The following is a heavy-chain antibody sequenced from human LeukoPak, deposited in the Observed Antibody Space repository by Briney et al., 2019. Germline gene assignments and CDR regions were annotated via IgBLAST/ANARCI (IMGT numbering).Heavy chain of an antibody. CDR1: GFTFTSSA. CDR2: IVVGSGNR. J-gene: IGHJ1*01. V-gene: IGHV1-58*02. CDR3: AAGTSGRPEYFQH. Sequence: GTSVTVSCKSSGFTFTSSAMQWVRQAGGQRLEWIGWIVVGSGNRNYAQKFQERVSNTRDMSTGTAYMELSSLMSEDTAVYFCAAGTSGRPEYFQHWGQGTLVTVSS. D-gene: IGHD1-14*01.